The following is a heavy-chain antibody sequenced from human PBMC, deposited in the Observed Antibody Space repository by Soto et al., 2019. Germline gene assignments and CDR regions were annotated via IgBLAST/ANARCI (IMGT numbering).Heavy chain of an antibody. V-gene: IGHV4-59*13. CDR3: ARGAIAAQAFDS. D-gene: IGHD6-13*01. CDR2: IYYSGST. CDR1: GDSISSYY. Sequence: QVQLQESGPGLVKPSETLSLTCTVSGDSISSYYWSWIRQPPGKELEWIGYIYYSGSTNYNPSLKSRVTIAADTSKYQFSLKLSSVTAADTAVYYCARGAIAAQAFDSWGQGTLVTGSS. J-gene: IGHJ4*02.